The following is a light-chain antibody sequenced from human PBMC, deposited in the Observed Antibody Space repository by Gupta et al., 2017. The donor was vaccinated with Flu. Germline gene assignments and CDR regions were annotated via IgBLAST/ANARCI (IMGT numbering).Light chain of an antibody. J-gene: IGKJ2*01. CDR3: QQRSNWPPYT. CDR1: QRVSRY. V-gene: IGKV3-11*01. Sequence: IVLTQSPATLSLSPGERATLSCRASQRVSRYLAWYQQKPGQAPRLLIYDASNRFSGSGSGTDFTLTISSLEPEDFAVYYCQQRSNWPPYTFGQGTKLQIK. CDR2: DAS.